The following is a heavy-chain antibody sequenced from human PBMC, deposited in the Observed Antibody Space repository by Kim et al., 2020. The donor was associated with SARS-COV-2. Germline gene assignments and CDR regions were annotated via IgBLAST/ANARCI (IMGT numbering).Heavy chain of an antibody. D-gene: IGHD6-13*01. J-gene: IGHJ4*02. CDR3: AKDKPRLAAAAGTTFDY. Sequence: GGSLRLSCAASGFTFSSYAMSWVRQAPGKGLEWVSAISGSGGSTYYADSVKGRFTISRDNSKNTLYLQMNSLRAEDTAVYYCAKDKPRLAAAAGTTFDYWGQGTLVTVSS. CDR2: ISGSGGST. V-gene: IGHV3-23*01. CDR1: GFTFSSYA.